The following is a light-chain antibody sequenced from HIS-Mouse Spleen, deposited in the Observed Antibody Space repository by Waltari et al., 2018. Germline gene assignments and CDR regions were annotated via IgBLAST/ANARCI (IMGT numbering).Light chain of an antibody. CDR3: AAWDDSLSGPV. V-gene: IGLV1-47*01. CDR1: SSNIGSNY. J-gene: IGLJ3*02. CDR2: RNK. Sequence: QSVLTQPPSASGTPGQRVTISCSASSSNIGSNYVSCYQQLPGTAPKLLIYRNKQRPSGVPDRFSGSKSGTSASLAISGLRSEDEADYYCAAWDDSLSGPVFGGGTKLTVL.